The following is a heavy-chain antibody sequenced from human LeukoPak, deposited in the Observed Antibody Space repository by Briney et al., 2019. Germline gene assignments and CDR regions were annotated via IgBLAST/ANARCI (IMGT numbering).Heavy chain of an antibody. CDR2: ISSRGSTI. CDR3: ASGYYDSGGYPPYFDY. J-gene: IGHJ4*02. V-gene: IGHV3-11*04. D-gene: IGHD3-22*01. Sequence: GGSLRLSCAASGFTFSDYYLNWIRQAPGKGLDWVSYISSRGSTIYYADSVKGRFTISRDSAKNSLYLQMNSLRAEDTAVYYCASGYYDSGGYPPYFDYWGQGTLVTVSS. CDR1: GFTFSDYY.